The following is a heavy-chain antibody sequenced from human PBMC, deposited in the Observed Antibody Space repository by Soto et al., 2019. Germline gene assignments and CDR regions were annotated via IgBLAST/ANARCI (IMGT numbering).Heavy chain of an antibody. CDR3: TTDSPPGRPYYYYYGRHV. CDR1: GFTFSNAW. V-gene: IGHV3-15*07. Sequence: GGSLRLSCAASGFTFSNAWMNWVRQAPGKGLEWVGRIKSKTDGGTTDYAAPVKGRFTISRDDSKNTLYLQMNSLKTEDTAVYYCTTDSPPGRPYYYYYGRHVGGKGTPVTV. CDR2: IKSKTDGGTT. J-gene: IGHJ6*04.